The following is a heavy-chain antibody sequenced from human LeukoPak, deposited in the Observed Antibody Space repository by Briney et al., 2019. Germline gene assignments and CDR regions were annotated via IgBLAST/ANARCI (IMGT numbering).Heavy chain of an antibody. CDR1: GFSLSTSGMS. J-gene: IGHJ3*02. Sequence: SGPTLVNPTQTLTLTCTFSGFSLSTSGMSMSWIRQPPGKALEWLARIDWDDDKYYSTSLKTRPTISKDTSKNQVVLTMTNMGPADTATYYCARMIYDSSGSDAFDIWGQGTMVTVSS. CDR3: ARMIYDSSGSDAFDI. CDR2: IDWDDDK. D-gene: IGHD3-22*01. V-gene: IGHV2-70*11.